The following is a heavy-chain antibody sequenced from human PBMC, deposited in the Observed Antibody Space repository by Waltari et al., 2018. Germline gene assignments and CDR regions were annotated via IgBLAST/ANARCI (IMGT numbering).Heavy chain of an antibody. CDR1: GGSISSYY. J-gene: IGHJ5*02. CDR2: IYYSGST. Sequence: QVQLQESGSGLVKPSETLSLTCTVSGGSISSYYWSWIRQPPGKGLEWIGYIYYSGSTNYNPSLKSRVTISVDTSKNQFSLKLSSVTAADTAVYYCAGDTRPTLTTGGFDPWGQGTLVTVSS. D-gene: IGHD4-4*01. CDR3: AGDTRPTLTTGGFDP. V-gene: IGHV4-59*01.